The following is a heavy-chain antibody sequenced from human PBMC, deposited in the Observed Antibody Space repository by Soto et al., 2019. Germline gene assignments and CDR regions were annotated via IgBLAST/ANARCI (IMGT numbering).Heavy chain of an antibody. CDR3: VKQMTTWTDSFFDF. CDR2: LGPDGRNT. J-gene: IGHJ4*02. CDR1: EFSFSRYA. D-gene: IGHD4-17*01. V-gene: IGHV3-23*01. Sequence: GSPRLSCVASEFSFSRYAMTWVRQAAGKGLQWVAGLGPDGRNTFYGESVRGRFTISRDNSRNTLYLQMSSLRAEDTAVYFCVKQMTTWTDSFFDFWGQGIQVTVSS.